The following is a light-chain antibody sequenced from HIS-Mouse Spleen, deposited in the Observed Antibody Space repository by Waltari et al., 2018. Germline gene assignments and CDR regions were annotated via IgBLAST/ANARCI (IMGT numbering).Light chain of an antibody. CDR2: GKN. CDR1: SLRSYY. Sequence: SELTQDPAVSVASGQTVRSTCQGDSLRSYYASWYQQKPGQDPVLVIIGKNNRPSGIPDRLPGSSSGITASLTITGAQAEDEADYYCNSRDSSVNTWVFGGGTKLTVL. J-gene: IGLJ3*02. V-gene: IGLV3-19*01. CDR3: NSRDSSVNTWV.